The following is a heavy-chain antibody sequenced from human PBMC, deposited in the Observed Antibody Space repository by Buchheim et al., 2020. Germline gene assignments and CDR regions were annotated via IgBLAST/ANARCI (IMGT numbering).Heavy chain of an antibody. V-gene: IGHV4-34*01. CDR3: AREIVVVAATLNWFDP. CDR1: GGSFSGYY. J-gene: IGHJ5*02. CDR2: INHSGST. D-gene: IGHD2-15*01. Sequence: QVQLQQWGAGLLKPSETLSLTCAVYGGSFSGYYWSWIRQPPGKGLEWIGEINHSGSTNYNPSLKSRVTISVDTSKNKFSLKLSSVTAADTAVYYCAREIVVVAATLNWFDPWGQGTL.